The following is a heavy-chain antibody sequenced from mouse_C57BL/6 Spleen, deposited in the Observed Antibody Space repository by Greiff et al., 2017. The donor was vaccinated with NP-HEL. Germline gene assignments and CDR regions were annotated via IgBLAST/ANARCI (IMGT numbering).Heavy chain of an antibody. J-gene: IGHJ3*01. CDR2: IDPSDSYT. V-gene: IGHV1-69*01. CDR1: GYTFTSYW. Sequence: VQLQQPGAELVMPGASVKLSCKASGYTFTSYWMHWVKQRPGQGLEWIGEIDPSDSYTNYNQKFKGKSTLTVDKSSSTAYMQLSSLTSEDSAVYYCARGDGYLRFAYWGQGTLVTVSA. CDR3: ARGDGYLRFAY. D-gene: IGHD2-3*01.